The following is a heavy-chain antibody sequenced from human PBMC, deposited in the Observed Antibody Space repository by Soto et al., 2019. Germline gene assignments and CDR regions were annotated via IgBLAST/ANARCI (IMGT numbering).Heavy chain of an antibody. CDR1: GFTFTSYS. Sequence: PGGSLRLSCAASGFTFTSYSMNWVRQAPGKGLEWISYITSSSSTTYADSVKGRFTISRDNAENSLSLQMNNLRDEDTAVYYCARDLNYGFDYWGQGILVTASS. D-gene: IGHD4-17*01. J-gene: IGHJ4*02. CDR2: ITSSSSTT. CDR3: ARDLNYGFDY. V-gene: IGHV3-48*02.